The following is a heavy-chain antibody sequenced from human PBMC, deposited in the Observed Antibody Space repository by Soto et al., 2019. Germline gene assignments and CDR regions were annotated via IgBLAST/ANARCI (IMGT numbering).Heavy chain of an antibody. CDR3: ATGSGYPTPYLMDY. CDR2: IYYSGST. J-gene: IGHJ4*02. V-gene: IGHV4-31*03. D-gene: IGHD5-12*01. Sequence: SETLSLTCTVSGGSISSGGYCWIWLRPHAGKGLVWIGYIYYSGSTYYYPSLRSRLTISVDTTKNQSSLKLTSVTAADTAVYYCATGSGYPTPYLMDYWGQGTPVTVSS. CDR1: GGSISSGGYC.